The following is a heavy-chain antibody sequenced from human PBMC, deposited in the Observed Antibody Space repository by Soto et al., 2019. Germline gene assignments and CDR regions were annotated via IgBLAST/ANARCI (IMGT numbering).Heavy chain of an antibody. J-gene: IGHJ4*02. CDR3: AAGYDYSNRIDY. V-gene: IGHV1-69*02. Sequence: ASVKVSCKASGGTFSSYTISWVRQAPGQGLEWMGRIIPILGIANYAQKFQGRVTITADKSTSTAYMELSSLRSEDTAVYYCAAGYDYSNRIDYWGQGTLVTVSS. D-gene: IGHD4-4*01. CDR2: IIPILGIA. CDR1: GGTFSSYT.